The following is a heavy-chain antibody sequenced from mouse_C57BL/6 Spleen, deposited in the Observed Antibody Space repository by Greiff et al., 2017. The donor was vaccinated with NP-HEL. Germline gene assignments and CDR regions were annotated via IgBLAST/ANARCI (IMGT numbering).Heavy chain of an antibody. CDR3: AIAYYSNYGYFDV. J-gene: IGHJ1*03. V-gene: IGHV2-5*01. CDR1: GFSLTSYG. Sequence: VKLMESGPGLVQPSQSLSITCTVSGFSLTSYGVHWVRQSPGKGLEWLGVIWRGGSTDYNAAFMSRLSITKDNSKSQVFFKMNSLQADDTAIYYCAIAYYSNYGYFDVWGTGTTVTVSS. CDR2: IWRGGST. D-gene: IGHD2-5*01.